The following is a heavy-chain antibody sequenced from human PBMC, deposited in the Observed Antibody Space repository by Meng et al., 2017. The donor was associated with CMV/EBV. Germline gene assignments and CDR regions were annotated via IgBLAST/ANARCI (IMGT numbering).Heavy chain of an antibody. J-gene: IGHJ4*02. CDR3: ARAGEDYYYDNSGYPGYFDY. Sequence: SETLSLTCTVSRGSIRSYYWSWIRQPPGKGLEWIGYIYYTGNTNYNSSLKSRVTISLNTSKNQFSLRLSSVTAADTVVYYCARAGEDYYYDNSGYPGYFDYWGQGTLVTVSS. CDR2: IYYTGNT. V-gene: IGHV4-59*01. D-gene: IGHD3-22*01. CDR1: RGSIRSYY.